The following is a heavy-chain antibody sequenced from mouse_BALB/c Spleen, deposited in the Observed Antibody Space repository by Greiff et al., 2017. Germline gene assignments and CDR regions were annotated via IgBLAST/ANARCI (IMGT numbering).Heavy chain of an antibody. V-gene: IGHV1-9*01. CDR1: GYTFSSYW. Sequence: QVQLKESGAELMKPGASVKISCKATGYTFSSYWIEWVKQRPGHGLEWIGEILPGSGSTNYNEKFKGKATFTADTSSNTAYMQLSSLTSEDSAVYYCARRGRIYYGNSFAYWGQGTLVTVSA. J-gene: IGHJ3*01. D-gene: IGHD2-1*01. CDR3: ARRGRIYYGNSFAY. CDR2: ILPGSGST.